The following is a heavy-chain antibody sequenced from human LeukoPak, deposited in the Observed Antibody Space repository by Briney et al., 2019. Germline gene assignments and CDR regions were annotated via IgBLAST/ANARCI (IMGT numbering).Heavy chain of an antibody. CDR2: VYHSGIT. CDR3: ARVYCTRTTCNDDAFDV. J-gene: IGHJ3*01. Sequence: TSETLPLTCAVSGFSINMGYYWGSIRQPPGAGLEWIANVYHSGITNYTPSLKSRVTISVDTSKNQFSLKLSSVTTADTAVYYCARVYCTRTTCNDDAFDVWGQGILVTVSS. CDR1: GFSINMGYY. D-gene: IGHD2/OR15-2a*01. V-gene: IGHV4-38-2*01.